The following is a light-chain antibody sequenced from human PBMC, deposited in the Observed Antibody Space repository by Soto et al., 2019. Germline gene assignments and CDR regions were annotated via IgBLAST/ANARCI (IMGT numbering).Light chain of an antibody. CDR2: DAS. J-gene: IGKJ1*01. Sequence: IRMAQSPSSVSSSTGERFTITCRASQTISSWLAWYQQKPGKAPNLLIYDASTLESGVPSRFSGSGSGTEFTLTISSLQPDDFATYYCQQYNSYSAWPFGQGTKVDIK. V-gene: IGKV1-5*01. CDR1: QTISSW. CDR3: QQYNSYSAWP.